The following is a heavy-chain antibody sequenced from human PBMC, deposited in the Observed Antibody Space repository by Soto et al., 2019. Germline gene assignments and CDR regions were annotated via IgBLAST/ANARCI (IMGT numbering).Heavy chain of an antibody. J-gene: IGHJ4*02. D-gene: IGHD2-8*01. Sequence: GGSLRLSCTASGLLFTDYYMSWIRQPPGKGLEWLAYIDGSSDYTNSADSVKGRFTISRDNAKNSVFLQMNNLRADDTAVYYCARDLRFSSTNYFDFWGRRPLVTVSP. CDR2: IDGSSDYT. CDR1: GLLFTDYY. CDR3: ARDLRFSSTNYFDF. V-gene: IGHV3-11*06.